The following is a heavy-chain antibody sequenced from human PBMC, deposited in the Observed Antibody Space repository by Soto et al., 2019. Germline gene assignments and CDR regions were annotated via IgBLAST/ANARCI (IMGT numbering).Heavy chain of an antibody. Sequence: ASVKVSCKASGYTFTSYGISWGRHAPGQGLEWMGWISAYNGNTNYAQKLQGRVTMTTDTSTSTAYMELRSLRSDDTAVYYCARVSLPSTTVLTAPSDYWGQGTLVTVSS. CDR3: ARVSLPSTTVLTAPSDY. J-gene: IGHJ4*02. V-gene: IGHV1-18*01. D-gene: IGHD4-17*01. CDR2: ISAYNGNT. CDR1: GYTFTSYG.